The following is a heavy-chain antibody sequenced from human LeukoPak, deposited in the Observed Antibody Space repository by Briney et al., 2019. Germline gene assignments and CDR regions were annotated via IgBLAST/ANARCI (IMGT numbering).Heavy chain of an antibody. CDR3: ARYPYQYYLDY. CDR1: GGSISSYY. V-gene: IGHV4-59*01. J-gene: IGHJ4*02. D-gene: IGHD3-9*01. CDR2: IYYSGST. Sequence: PSETLSLTCTVSGGSISSYYWSWIRQPPGKGLEWIGYIYYSGSTNYNPSLKSRVTISVDTSKNQFSLKLSSVTAADTAVYYCARYPYQYYLDYWGQGTLVTVSS.